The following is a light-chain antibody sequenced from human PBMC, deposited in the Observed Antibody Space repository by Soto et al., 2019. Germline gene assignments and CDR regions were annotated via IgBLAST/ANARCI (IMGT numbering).Light chain of an antibody. Sequence: EIVLTQSPGTLSLSPGERATLSCRASQSVSSSYLAWYQQKPGQAPRLLIYGASSRATGIPDRFSGSGSGTDFTLTLSRLEPEDFAVYSCQQYGSSPYTFGQGPKLEIK. V-gene: IGKV3-20*01. CDR2: GAS. CDR1: QSVSSSY. CDR3: QQYGSSPYT. J-gene: IGKJ2*01.